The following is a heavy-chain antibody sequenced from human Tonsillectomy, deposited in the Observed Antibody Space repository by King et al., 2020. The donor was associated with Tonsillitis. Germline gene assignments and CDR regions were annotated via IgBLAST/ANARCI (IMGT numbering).Heavy chain of an antibody. V-gene: IGHV3-23*04. CDR3: AKAGVDTAMVRNWYFDL. D-gene: IGHD5-18*01. J-gene: IGHJ2*01. Sequence: VQLVESGGGFVQPGGSLRLSCAASGFTFSSYAMNWVRQAPVKGLEWVSTIGDSGDSSYYADSVQGRFTISRDNSKNTLYLQLNSLRAEDTAVYYCAKAGVDTAMVRNWYFDLWGRGTLVTVSS. CDR1: GFTFSSYA. CDR2: IGDSGDSS.